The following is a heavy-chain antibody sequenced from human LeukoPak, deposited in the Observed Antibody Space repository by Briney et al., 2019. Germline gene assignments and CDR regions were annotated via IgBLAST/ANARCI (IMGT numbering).Heavy chain of an antibody. V-gene: IGHV6-1*01. J-gene: IGHJ4*02. D-gene: IGHD6-19*01. CDR2: TYYRPKWYN. CDR3: ARGGIAVADYYFDY. CDR1: GDSVSSKSAA. Sequence: SQTLSLTCAISGDSVSSKSAAWNWLRQSPSRGLEWLGRTYYRPKWYNDYAVSVRSRITINPDTSRNQFSLQLNSVTPEDTAVYYCARGGIAVADYYFDYWGQGTLVTVSS.